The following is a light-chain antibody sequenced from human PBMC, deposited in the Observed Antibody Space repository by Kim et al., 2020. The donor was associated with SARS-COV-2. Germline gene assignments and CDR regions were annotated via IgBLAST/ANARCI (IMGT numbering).Light chain of an antibody. V-gene: IGKV1-5*01. CDR1: QSVGLW. CDR3: QQYDTHST. J-gene: IGKJ1*01. CDR2: EST. Sequence: PASGGGTVTISSRTSQSVGLWLAWYQNKPGQVPNLLMDESTRTNPSVASRFGGGGSAAHFTPTITSQPPDDVAVYYCQQYDTHSTFGPGTKVDIK.